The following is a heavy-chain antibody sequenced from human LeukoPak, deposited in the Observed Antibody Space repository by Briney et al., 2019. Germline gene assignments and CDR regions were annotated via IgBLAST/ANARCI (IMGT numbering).Heavy chain of an antibody. CDR2: IRSKACGGTT. D-gene: IGHD3-10*01. CDR3: TRDETSFGDYYYYYMDV. CDR1: GFTFGDYA. V-gene: IGHV3-49*04. Sequence: GSLRLSCTASGFTFGDYAMSWVRQAPGKGLEWVGFIRSKACGGTTEYAASVKGRFTISRDDSKSIAYLQMNSLKTEDTAVYYCTRDETSFGDYYYYYMDVWGKGTTVTISS. J-gene: IGHJ6*03.